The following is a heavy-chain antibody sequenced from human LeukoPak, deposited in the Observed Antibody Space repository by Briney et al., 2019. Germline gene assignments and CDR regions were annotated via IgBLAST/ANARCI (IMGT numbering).Heavy chain of an antibody. V-gene: IGHV1-18*01. CDR2: ISAYNGNT. CDR1: GYTFTSYG. D-gene: IGHD3-10*01. J-gene: IGHJ4*02. Sequence: ASAKVSCKASGYTFTSYGISWVRQAPGQGLEWMGWISAYNGNTNYAQKLQGRVTMTTDTSTSTAYMELRSLRSDDTAVYYCARVVRELHLLDYWGQGTLVTVSS. CDR3: ARVVRELHLLDY.